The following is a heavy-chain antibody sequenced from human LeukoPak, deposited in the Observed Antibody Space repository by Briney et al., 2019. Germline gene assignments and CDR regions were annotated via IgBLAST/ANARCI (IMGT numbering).Heavy chain of an antibody. CDR3: ARGWPRFDP. CDR2: ISYDGSNK. V-gene: IGHV3-30*03. Sequence: GGSLRLSCAASGFTFSSYGMHWVRQAPGKGLEWVAVISYDGSNKYYADSVKGRFTISRDNSKNTLYLQMNSLRAEDTAVYYCARGWPRFDPWGQGTLVTVSS. CDR1: GFTFSSYG. J-gene: IGHJ5*02.